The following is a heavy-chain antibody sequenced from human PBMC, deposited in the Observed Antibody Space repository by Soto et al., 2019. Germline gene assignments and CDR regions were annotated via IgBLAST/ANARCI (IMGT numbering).Heavy chain of an antibody. V-gene: IGHV3-64*01. J-gene: IGHJ6*03. D-gene: IGHD6-13*01. CDR2: ISSNGVGT. CDR3: ERREQPDYYYMDV. CDR1: GFTFSNYA. Sequence: GGSLRLSCAASGFTFSNYAMSWVRQAPGKVLEYVSGISSNGVGTYYANSVKDRFTISRDNSKNTLYLQMGSMRAEEMAVYYCERREQPDYYYMDVCGKGPSVPVS.